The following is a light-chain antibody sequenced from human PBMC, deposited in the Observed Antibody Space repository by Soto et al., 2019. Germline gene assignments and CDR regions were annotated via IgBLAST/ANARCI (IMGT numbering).Light chain of an antibody. CDR1: SSDVGGYNY. CDR3: SSYTSSSTLGV. Sequence: QSVLTQPASVSGSPGQSITISCTGTSSDVGGYNYVSWCQQHPGKAPKLMIYDVSNRPSGVSNRFSGSKSGNTASLTISGLQAEDEADYYCSSYTSSSTLGVFGGGTKVTVL. CDR2: DVS. V-gene: IGLV2-14*01. J-gene: IGLJ2*01.